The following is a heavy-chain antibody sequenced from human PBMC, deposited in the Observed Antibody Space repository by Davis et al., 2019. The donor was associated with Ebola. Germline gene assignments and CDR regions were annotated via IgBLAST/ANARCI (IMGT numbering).Heavy chain of an antibody. V-gene: IGHV3-7*03. CDR2: MNGRGSLK. CDR3: ATDKWGPAL. J-gene: IGHJ4*02. CDR1: GFNFDDSW. D-gene: IGHD7-27*01. Sequence: PGGSLRPSCVVSGFNFDDSWMTWVRQAPGKGLEWVANMNGRGSLKNYVDSVKGRFTISRDNAKTSRYLEMNSLRAEDTAIYYCATDKWGPALWGQGTLLTVSS.